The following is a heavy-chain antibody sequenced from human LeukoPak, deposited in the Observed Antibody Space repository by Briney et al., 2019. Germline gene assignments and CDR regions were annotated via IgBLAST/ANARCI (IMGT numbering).Heavy chain of an antibody. CDR1: GFTFHLYA. J-gene: IGHJ4*02. V-gene: IGHV3-23*01. CDR3: AKNGFAASGSEIPVDH. CDR2: INGVGYGT. D-gene: IGHD2-21*01. Sequence: SLRLSCAASGFTFHLYAMNWVRQAPGKGLEWDSAINGVGYGTYSENTVRARFTIYRDNSKNTLYLKMNSLRAEDTAVYYCAKNGFAASGSEIPVDHWGQGTLVTVSS.